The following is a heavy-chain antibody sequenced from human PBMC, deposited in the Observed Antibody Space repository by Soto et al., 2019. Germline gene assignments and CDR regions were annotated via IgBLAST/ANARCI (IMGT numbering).Heavy chain of an antibody. J-gene: IGHJ4*02. D-gene: IGHD4-17*01. CDR3: ATDAGGDYPYDY. V-gene: IGHV1-24*01. Sequence: QVPLVQSGAEVKKPGASVKVSCKVSGYTLTELSMHWVRQAPGKGLEWMGGFDPEDGETIYAHKLQGRVTMTEDTSTDTAYMELSSLISEDNAVPYCATDAGGDYPYDYWGPGTLVTASS. CDR1: GYTLTELS. CDR2: FDPEDGET.